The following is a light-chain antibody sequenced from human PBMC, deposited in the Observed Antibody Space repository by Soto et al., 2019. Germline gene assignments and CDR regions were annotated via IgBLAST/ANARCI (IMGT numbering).Light chain of an antibody. V-gene: IGLV2-14*01. CDR3: TSYTGSSTPWV. J-gene: IGLJ3*02. CDR1: RSDVGGYNY. CDR2: EVS. Sequence: QSALTQPDSVSGSPGQSITISCAGTRSDVGGYNYVSWYQQHPGKAPKLMIYEVSNRPSGVSNRFSGSKSGSTASLTISGLQAEDEADYYCTSYTGSSTPWVFGGGTKLTVL.